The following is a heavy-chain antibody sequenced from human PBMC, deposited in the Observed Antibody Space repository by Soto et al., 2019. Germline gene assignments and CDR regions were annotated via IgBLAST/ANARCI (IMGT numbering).Heavy chain of an antibody. CDR3: ARGHAFLLVAGTFDP. V-gene: IGHV1-8*01. CDR1: GYTFTSYD. CDR2: MNPNSGNT. J-gene: IGHJ5*02. D-gene: IGHD6-19*01. Sequence: QVQLVQSGAEVKKPGASVKVSCKASGYTFTSYDINWVRQATGQGLEWMGWMNPNSGNTGYAQKFQGRVSMTRNTSISTAYMELSRLRSEDTAVYYCARGHAFLLVAGTFDPWGQGTLVTVSS.